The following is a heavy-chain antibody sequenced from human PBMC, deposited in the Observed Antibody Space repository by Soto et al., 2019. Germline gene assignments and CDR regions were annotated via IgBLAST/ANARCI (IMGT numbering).Heavy chain of an antibody. CDR2: ISGSGGST. J-gene: IGHJ4*02. V-gene: IGHV3-23*01. D-gene: IGHD3-10*01. Sequence: EVQLLESGGGLVQPGGSLRLSCAASGFTFSSYAMSWVRQAPGKGLEWVSAISGSGGSTYYADSVKGRFTISRDNSKNTLYLQMNSVRAEDTAVYYCANTPISAYGSGSYDSWGQGTLVTVSS. CDR1: GFTFSSYA. CDR3: ANTPISAYGSGSYDS.